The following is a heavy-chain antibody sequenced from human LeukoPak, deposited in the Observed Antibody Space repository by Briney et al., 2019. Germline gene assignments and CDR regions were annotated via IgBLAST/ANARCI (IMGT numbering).Heavy chain of an antibody. V-gene: IGHV1-69*13. D-gene: IGHD3-10*01. Sequence: SVKVSCKASGYTFSDCHMHWVRQAPGQGLEWMGGIIPIFGTANYAQKFQGRVTITADESTSTAYMELSSLRSEDTAVYYCARGYGSGSYYDLGYFDYWGQGTLVTVSS. CDR3: ARGYGSGSYYDLGYFDY. J-gene: IGHJ4*02. CDR1: GYTFSDCH. CDR2: IIPIFGTA.